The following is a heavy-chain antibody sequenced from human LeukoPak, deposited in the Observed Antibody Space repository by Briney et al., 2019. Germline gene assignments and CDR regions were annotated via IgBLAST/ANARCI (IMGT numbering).Heavy chain of an antibody. J-gene: IGHJ4*02. D-gene: IGHD2-8*02. CDR3: SRSRRVLCTGACYSFDY. Sequence: GGSLRLSCSSSGFTFGDFGMSWFRQAPGKGPEWVGFIRSKVYGGATEYAASVKGRFIISRDDSKSIAYLQMNSLETGDTAVYYCSRSRRVLCTGACYSFDYWGQGTLVTVSS. CDR1: GFTFGDFG. V-gene: IGHV3-49*03. CDR2: IRSKVYGGAT.